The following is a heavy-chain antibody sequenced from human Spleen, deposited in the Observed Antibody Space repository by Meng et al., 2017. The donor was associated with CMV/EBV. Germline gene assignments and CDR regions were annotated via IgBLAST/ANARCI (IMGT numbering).Heavy chain of an antibody. J-gene: IGHJ4*02. V-gene: IGHV1-2*02. CDR1: GYFFSDHF. D-gene: IGHD5-12*01. CDR3: ARDGPGPGYSGGPDEY. Sequence: ASVKVSCKTSGYFFSDHFMHWVRQAPGQGLEWMGWIKPNSGDTNYAQNFQGRVTMTSDSSFNTAYMELSRLTSDDTAVYHCARDGPGPGYSGGPDEYWGQGTLVTVSS. CDR2: IKPNSGDT.